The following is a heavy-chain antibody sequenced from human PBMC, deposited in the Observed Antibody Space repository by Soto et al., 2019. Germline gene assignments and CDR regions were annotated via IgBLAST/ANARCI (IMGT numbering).Heavy chain of an antibody. J-gene: IGHJ5*02. D-gene: IGHD6-19*01. CDR3: ATCFSSIGCFFPFDP. V-gene: IGHV3-23*01. CDR1: GFTFSNYA. Sequence: EVQLLESGGGLVQPGGSLRLSCAASGFTFSNYAMNWVRQAPGKGLEWVSSISGSGGSTYYADSVRGRFTISRDNSKNTMYLQMNSLGAEDTTIYYCATCFSSIGCFFPFDPWGQGTLVTVSS. CDR2: ISGSGGST.